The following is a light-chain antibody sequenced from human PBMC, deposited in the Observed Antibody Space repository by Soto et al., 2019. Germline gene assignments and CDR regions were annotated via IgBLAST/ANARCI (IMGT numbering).Light chain of an antibody. V-gene: IGKV3-20*01. CDR3: QQYSSPPQT. Sequence: EIVLTQSPATLSSFPGDRVTLSCRASETVTGKYLAWYQQKAGQAPRLLIFAASNRATGIPDRFSGSGSGTDYTLTISRLEPEDFAVYFCQQYSSPPQTFGQGTKVDI. CDR2: AAS. J-gene: IGKJ1*01. CDR1: ETVTGKY.